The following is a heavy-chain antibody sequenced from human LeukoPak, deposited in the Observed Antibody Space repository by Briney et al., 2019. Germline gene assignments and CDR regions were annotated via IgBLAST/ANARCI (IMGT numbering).Heavy chain of an antibody. J-gene: IGHJ4*02. CDR2: IYYSGST. CDR1: GGSISSSNYY. D-gene: IGHD3-9*01. V-gene: IGHV4-39*01. Sequence: SETLSLTCSVSGGSISSSNYYWGWIRQPPGKGLEWIGSIYYSGSTYYNPSLKSRVTISVDTSKNQFSLKLSSVTAADTAVYYCARGRTYYDILTGFPPFDYWGQGTLVTVSS. CDR3: ARGRTYYDILTGFPPFDY.